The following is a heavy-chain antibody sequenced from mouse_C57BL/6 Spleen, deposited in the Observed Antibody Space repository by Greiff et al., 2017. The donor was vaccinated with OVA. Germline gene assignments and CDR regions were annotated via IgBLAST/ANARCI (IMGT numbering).Heavy chain of an antibody. CDR1: GYTFTSYW. V-gene: IGHV1-61*01. CDR2: IYPSDSET. J-gene: IGHJ2*01. D-gene: IGHD2-4*01. CDR3: ARLGDYDYDSDY. Sequence: QVQLKQPGAELVRPGSSVKLSCKASGYTFTSYWMDWVKQRPGQGLEWIGNIYPSDSETHYNQKFKDKATLTVDKSSSTAYMQLSSLTSEDSAVYYCARLGDYDYDSDYWGQGTTLTVSS.